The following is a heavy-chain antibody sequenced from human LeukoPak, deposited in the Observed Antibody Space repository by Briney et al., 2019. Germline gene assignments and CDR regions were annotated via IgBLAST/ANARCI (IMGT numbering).Heavy chain of an antibody. CDR3: ARDADPGEPNYYYYGMDV. CDR1: GYTFRSYD. Sequence: ASVKVSCKASGYTFRSYDITWVRQAPGQELEWMGWISPNNGNTNYAQKFQGRVTMTTDTSTSTAYMELRSLRSDDTAVYYCARDADPGEPNYYYYGMDVWGQGTTVTVSS. V-gene: IGHV1-18*01. CDR2: ISPNNGNT. J-gene: IGHJ6*02. D-gene: IGHD7-27*01.